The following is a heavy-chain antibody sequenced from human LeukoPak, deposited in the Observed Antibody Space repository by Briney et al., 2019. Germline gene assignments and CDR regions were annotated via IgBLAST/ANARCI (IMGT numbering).Heavy chain of an antibody. CDR2: INPNSGGT. Sequence: ASVKVSCKASGYTFNGYYMHWVRQAPGHGLEWMGRINPNSGGTDYAQKFQGRVTMTSDTSISTAYMELSSLRSDDTAVYYCARDPPVVEIATRISDYWGQGTLVTASS. CDR1: GYTFNGYY. CDR3: ARDPPVVEIATRISDY. J-gene: IGHJ4*02. V-gene: IGHV1-2*02. D-gene: IGHD5-24*01.